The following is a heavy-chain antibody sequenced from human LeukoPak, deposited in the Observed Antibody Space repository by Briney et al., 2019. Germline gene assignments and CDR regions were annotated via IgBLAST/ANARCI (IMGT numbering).Heavy chain of an antibody. V-gene: IGHV3-48*04. D-gene: IGHD6-6*01. Sequence: GGSLRLSCAASGFTFSSYSMNWVRQAPGKGLEWVSYISSSSSTIYYADSVKGRFTISRDNAKNSLYLQMNSLRAEDTAVYHCARVQYSSSFYYYYYMDVWGKGTTVTVSS. J-gene: IGHJ6*03. CDR1: GFTFSSYS. CDR3: ARVQYSSSFYYYYYMDV. CDR2: ISSSSSTI.